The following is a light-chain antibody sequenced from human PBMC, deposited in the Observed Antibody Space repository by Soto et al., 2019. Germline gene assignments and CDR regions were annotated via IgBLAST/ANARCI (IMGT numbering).Light chain of an antibody. J-gene: IGKJ1*01. CDR3: QQYSNWPSWT. Sequence: EKVMTQSPATLSMSPGERATLSCRASQSVSNFLAWYQQKPGQAPRLLIYGASTRATGVPARFSGSGSGTEFTLTISSLQSEEFAVYYCQQYSNWPSWTFGQGTKVDIK. V-gene: IGKV3-15*01. CDR1: QSVSNF. CDR2: GAS.